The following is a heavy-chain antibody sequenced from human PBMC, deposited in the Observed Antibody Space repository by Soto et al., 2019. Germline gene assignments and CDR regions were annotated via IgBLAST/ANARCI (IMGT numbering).Heavy chain of an antibody. V-gene: IGHV3-30-3*01. Sequence: QVQLVESGGGVVQPGRSLRLPCAASGFTFSSYAMHWVRQAPGKGLEWVAVISYDGSNKYYADSVKGRFTISRDNSKNTLYLQMNSLRAEDTAVYYCARAPGIAVAGFLYWGQGTLVTVSS. CDR2: ISYDGSNK. CDR3: ARAPGIAVAGFLY. J-gene: IGHJ4*02. CDR1: GFTFSSYA. D-gene: IGHD6-19*01.